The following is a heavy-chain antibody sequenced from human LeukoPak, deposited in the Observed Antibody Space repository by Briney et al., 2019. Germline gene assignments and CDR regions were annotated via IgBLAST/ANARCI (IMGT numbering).Heavy chain of an antibody. CDR2: IRSSGGTI. V-gene: IGHV3-48*03. J-gene: IGHJ4*02. Sequence: PGGSLRLSCAASEFTFSTYDMNWVRQAPGKGLEWVAYIRSSGGTIYYTDSVKGRFTISRDNAKNSLFLQMNSLRAEDTAVYYCARVVIRVIDYWGQGTLVTVSS. CDR1: EFTFSTYD. CDR3: ARVVIRVIDY. D-gene: IGHD2-21*01.